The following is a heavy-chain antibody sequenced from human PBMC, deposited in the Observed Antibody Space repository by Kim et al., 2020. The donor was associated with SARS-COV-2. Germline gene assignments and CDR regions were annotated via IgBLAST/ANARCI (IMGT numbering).Heavy chain of an antibody. V-gene: IGHV4-39*07. D-gene: IGHD3-10*01. Sequence: SETLSLTCTVSGGSISSSSYYWGWIRQPPGKGLEWIGSIYYSGSTYYNPSLKSRVTISVDTSKNQFSLKLSSVTAADTAVYYFARVPDLLLWFGEGFDPWGQGTLVTVSS. CDR2: IYYSGST. J-gene: IGHJ5*02. CDR3: ARVPDLLLWFGEGFDP. CDR1: GGSISSSSYY.